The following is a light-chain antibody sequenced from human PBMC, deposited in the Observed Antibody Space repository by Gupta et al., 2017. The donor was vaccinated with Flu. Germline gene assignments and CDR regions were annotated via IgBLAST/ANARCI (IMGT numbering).Light chain of an antibody. Sequence: QSALTQPRSVSGSPGLSVTIPCHGTSSDVGGYNYVSWYQQHPGKAIKFLIYAVTQRPSGVPDRFSGPKSGNTASLTISGLQAEDEAYYYCCSFAGGCYVFGTVTEVTVL. CDR2: AVT. V-gene: IGLV2-11*01. J-gene: IGLJ1*01. CDR3: CSFAGGCYV. CDR1: SSDVGGYNY.